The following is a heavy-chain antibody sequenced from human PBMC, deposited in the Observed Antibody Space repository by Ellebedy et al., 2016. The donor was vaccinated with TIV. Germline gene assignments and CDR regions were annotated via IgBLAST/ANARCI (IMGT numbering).Heavy chain of an antibody. J-gene: IGHJ3*02. D-gene: IGHD3-22*01. V-gene: IGHV1-3*01. Sequence: AASVKVSCKASGYTFTNYAMHWVRQAPGQRLEWMGWINAGNGNTKYSQKFQGRVTITRDTSTSTAYMELRSLRSDDTAVYYCAVGGDSSGYYYGAFDIWGQGTMVTVSS. CDR3: AVGGDSSGYYYGAFDI. CDR2: INAGNGNT. CDR1: GYTFTNYA.